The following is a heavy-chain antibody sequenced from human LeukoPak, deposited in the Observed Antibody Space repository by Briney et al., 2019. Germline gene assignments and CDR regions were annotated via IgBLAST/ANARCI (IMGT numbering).Heavy chain of an antibody. J-gene: IGHJ4*02. Sequence: GASVKVSCKGSGYDFINYAITWVRQAPGQGLEWMGWISPFTGQTSYAQNLQGRVTMTIHRTTSTASMELRGLRSDDTGVYYCARTWDYSPRGRFVDWGQGTRVTVSS. CDR3: ARTWDYSPRGRFVD. CDR1: GYDFINYA. CDR2: ISPFTGQT. V-gene: IGHV1-18*01. D-gene: IGHD4-11*01.